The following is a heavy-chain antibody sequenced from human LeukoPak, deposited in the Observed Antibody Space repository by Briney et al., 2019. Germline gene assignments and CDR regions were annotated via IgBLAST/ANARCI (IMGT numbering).Heavy chain of an antibody. CDR3: AGRYCSGGSCYSGFDY. CDR2: IYYSGST. D-gene: IGHD2-15*01. J-gene: IGHJ4*02. CDR1: VGSITSYY. Sequence: PSETLSLTCTVSVGSITSYYRSWIRQPPGKGLEWIGYIYYSGSTNYNPSLKSRVTISVDTSKNQFSLKLSSVTAADTAVYYCAGRYCSGGSCYSGFDYWGQGTLVTVSS. V-gene: IGHV4-59*08.